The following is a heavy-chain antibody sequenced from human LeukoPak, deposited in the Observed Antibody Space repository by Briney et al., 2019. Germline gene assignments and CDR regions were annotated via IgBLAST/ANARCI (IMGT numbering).Heavy chain of an antibody. CDR3: ARDRLGENWFDP. CDR2: IWFDGTNK. V-gene: IGHV3-33*01. D-gene: IGHD6-25*01. CDR1: GFTFSDFA. Sequence: PSGGSLRLSCAASGFTFSDFAMHWVRQAPGKGLEWVAVIWFDGTNKYYADSVKGRLTISRDNSRNTLYLQVNSLRADDTAVYYCARDRLGENWFDPWGLGTLVTVSS. J-gene: IGHJ5*02.